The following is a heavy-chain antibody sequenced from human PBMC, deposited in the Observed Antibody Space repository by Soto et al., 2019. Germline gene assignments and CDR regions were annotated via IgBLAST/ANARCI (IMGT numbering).Heavy chain of an antibody. CDR3: ARHFVAVVIKGWGY. CDR1: GGSIDMSNYY. J-gene: IGHJ4*02. V-gene: IGHV4-39*01. Sequence: SDTLSLTCTVSGGSIDMSNYYWDWIRQPPGKGLEWIGTTYYNGNAYYNPSLKSRVTMSVDTSKNQFSLKLISVTAADTAVYYCARHFVAVVIKGWGYWGQGTLVTVSS. D-gene: IGHD3-22*01. CDR2: TYYNGNA.